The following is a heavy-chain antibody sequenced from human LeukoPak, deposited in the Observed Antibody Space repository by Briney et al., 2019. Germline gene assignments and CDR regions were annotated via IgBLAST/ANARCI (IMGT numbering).Heavy chain of an antibody. CDR1: GGSFSGYY. Sequence: SETLSLTCAVYGGSFSGYYWSWIRQPPGKGLEWIGEINHSGSTNYNPSLKSRVTISVDTSKSQFSLKLSSVTAADTAVYYCATLAAYRFDPWGQGTLVTVSS. V-gene: IGHV4-34*01. J-gene: IGHJ5*02. CDR3: ATLAAYRFDP. D-gene: IGHD6-25*01. CDR2: INHSGST.